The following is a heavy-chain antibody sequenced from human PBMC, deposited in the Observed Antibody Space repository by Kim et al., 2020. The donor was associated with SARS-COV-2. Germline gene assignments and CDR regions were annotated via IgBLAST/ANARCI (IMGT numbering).Heavy chain of an antibody. J-gene: IGHJ4*02. D-gene: IGHD5-18*01. Sequence: TYHNPALKSRVTMSVDTSKNQFSLKVKSVTAAETAVYYCARHEWGYASDYWGQGTLVTVSS. CDR2: T. CDR3: ARHEWGYASDY. V-gene: IGHV4-39*01.